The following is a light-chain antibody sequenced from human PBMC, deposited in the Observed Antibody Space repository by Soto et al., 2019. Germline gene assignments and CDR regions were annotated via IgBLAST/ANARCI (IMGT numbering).Light chain of an antibody. J-gene: IGKJ2*01. V-gene: IGKV3-20*01. CDR1: QSVSSSY. CDR3: QQYGNPPPNA. CDR2: GAS. Sequence: EIVLTQSPGTLSLSPGERATLSCRASQSVSSSYLAGYPQKPGQAPRVLIHGASSRATGIPDRLSGSGSGTDFTLTISRLEPEDFEVYFCQQYGNPPPNAFGQGTKVEIK.